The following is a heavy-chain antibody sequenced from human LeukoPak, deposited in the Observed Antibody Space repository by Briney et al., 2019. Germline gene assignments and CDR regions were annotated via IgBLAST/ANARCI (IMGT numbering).Heavy chain of an antibody. CDR2: IHYSGST. CDR3: ARGFNVDTAMAIPRFSHIDY. Sequence: SETLLLTCTVPGGPISSYYWSWIRQPPGKVLERIGYIHYSGSTNYNPPLQSRVTISVDTSKNQFSLKLSSVTAADTAVYYCARGFNVDTAMAIPRFSHIDYWGQGNLVTVSS. J-gene: IGHJ4*02. CDR1: GGPISSYY. D-gene: IGHD5-18*01. V-gene: IGHV4-59*01.